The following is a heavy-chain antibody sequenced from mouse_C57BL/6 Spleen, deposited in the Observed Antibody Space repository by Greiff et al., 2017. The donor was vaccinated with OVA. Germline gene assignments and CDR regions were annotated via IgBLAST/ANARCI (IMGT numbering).Heavy chain of an antibody. CDR1: GFTFSSYA. CDR2: ISDGGSYT. V-gene: IGHV5-4*01. CDR3: ARGDWDGDD. J-gene: IGHJ2*01. Sequence: EVQLVESGGGLVKPGGSLKLSCAASGFTFSSYAMSWVRQTPEKRLEWVATISDGGSYTYYPDNVKGRFTISRDNAKNNLYLQMSHLKSEDTAMYYCARGDWDGDDWGQGTTLTVSS. D-gene: IGHD4-1*01.